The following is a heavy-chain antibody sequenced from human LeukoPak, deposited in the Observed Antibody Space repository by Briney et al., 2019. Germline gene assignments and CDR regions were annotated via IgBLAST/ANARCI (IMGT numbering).Heavy chain of an antibody. CDR3: ALAPNSNWFDF. V-gene: IGHV4-59*08. J-gene: IGHJ5*01. D-gene: IGHD2-8*01. CDR1: GDSISIFY. Sequence: SETLSLTCSVSGDSISIFYWNWIRQPPGKRLEWIGNIHYSGNTNYNPSLQSRVTISIDTSRKQLFLKLTSVTAADTAVYYCALAPNSNWFDFWGQGTLVTVSS. CDR2: IHYSGNT.